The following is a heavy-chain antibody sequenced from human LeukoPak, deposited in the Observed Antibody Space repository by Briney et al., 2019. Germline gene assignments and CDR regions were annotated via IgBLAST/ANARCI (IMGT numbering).Heavy chain of an antibody. D-gene: IGHD6-19*01. CDR1: GFTFSNYA. J-gene: IGHJ4*02. V-gene: IGHV3-23*01. CDR2: ISGSGGST. Sequence: GGSLRLSCAASGFTFSNYAMSWVRQAPGKGLEWVSAISGSGGSTYYADSVKGRFTISRGNSKNTLYLQMNSLRAEDTAIYYCAKDSQWQLYYFDYWGQGTLVTVSS. CDR3: AKDSQWQLYYFDY.